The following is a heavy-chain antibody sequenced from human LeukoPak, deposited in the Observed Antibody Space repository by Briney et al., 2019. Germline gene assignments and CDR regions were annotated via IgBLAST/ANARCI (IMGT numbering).Heavy chain of an antibody. CDR3: ARDPPGYCSSTSCHQGFDP. CDR1: GFTFSSYW. J-gene: IGHJ5*02. CDR2: IKQDGSEK. D-gene: IGHD2-2*01. V-gene: IGHV3-7*01. Sequence: PGGSLRLSCAASGFTFSSYWMSWVRQAPGKGLEWVANIKQDGSEKYYVDSVKGRFTISRDNAKNSLYLQMNSLRAEDTAVYYCARDPPGYCSSTSCHQGFDPWGQGTPVTVSS.